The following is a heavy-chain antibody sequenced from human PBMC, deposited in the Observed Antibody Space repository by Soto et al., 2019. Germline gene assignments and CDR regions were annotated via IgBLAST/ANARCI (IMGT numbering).Heavy chain of an antibody. CDR2: INVGNDNT. J-gene: IGHJ6*02. D-gene: IGHD1-26*01. Sequence: QVQLVQSGAGEKKPGASVKVSCKASGYTFTTYAIHWVRQAPGQRLEWMGWINVGNDNTKYSQKFQGRVTITRDTAASTAYMELSSLRSEDTAVYYCARGYSGYGMDVWGQGTTVTVSS. CDR1: GYTFTTYA. V-gene: IGHV1-3*05. CDR3: ARGYSGYGMDV.